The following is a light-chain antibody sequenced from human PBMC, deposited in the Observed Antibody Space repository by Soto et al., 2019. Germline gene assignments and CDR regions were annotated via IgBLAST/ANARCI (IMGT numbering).Light chain of an antibody. CDR2: GAS. CDR1: QSLSTN. J-gene: IGKJ3*01. Sequence: EIVMTQSPATLSVSPGEGATLSCRASQSLSTNLAWYQQKPGQAPRLLIYGASTRATGIPARFSGSGSGTDFTLTISRLEPEDFAVYYCQQYGGSPFTFGPGTKVDIK. CDR3: QQYGGSPFT. V-gene: IGKV3-15*01.